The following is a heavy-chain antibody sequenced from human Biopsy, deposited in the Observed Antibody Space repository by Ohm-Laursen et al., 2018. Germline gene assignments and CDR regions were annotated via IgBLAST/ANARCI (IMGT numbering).Heavy chain of an antibody. Sequence: SETLSLTCTVSDGPIDSYYWSWIRQPPGKALEWIGYIYFTGRTSYNPSLKSRATMSVNTSKKQFSLRLSSVIAADTAVYYCASAGYNPDWNFDLWGRGTRVTVSS. CDR3: ASAGYNPDWNFDL. CDR2: IYFTGRT. V-gene: IGHV4-59*12. J-gene: IGHJ2*01. D-gene: IGHD5-24*01. CDR1: DGPIDSYY.